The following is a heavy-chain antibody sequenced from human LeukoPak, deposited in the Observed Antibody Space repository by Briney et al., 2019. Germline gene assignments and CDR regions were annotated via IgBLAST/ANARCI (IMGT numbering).Heavy chain of an antibody. CDR2: IYYSGST. V-gene: IGHV4-39*01. Sequence: SETLSLTCTVSGGSISSSSYYWGWIRRPSGKGLEWIGSIYYSGSTYYNPSLKSRVTISVDTSKNQFSLKLSSVTAADTAVYYCARHWGMGVPAASSKYYFDYWGQGTLVTVSS. D-gene: IGHD2-2*01. J-gene: IGHJ4*02. CDR1: GGSISSSSYY. CDR3: ARHWGMGVPAASSKYYFDY.